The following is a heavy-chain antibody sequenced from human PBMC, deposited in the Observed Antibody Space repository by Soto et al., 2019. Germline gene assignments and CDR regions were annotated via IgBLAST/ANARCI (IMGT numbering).Heavy chain of an antibody. Sequence: SETLSLTCAAHNGSFTDYFWTWIRQSPGRGPEWIGEINHRGGATYNPSLRSRVTISIDTSKNHFSLSLRSLTAADTAVYYRVARGMTYDFLSGPHPFDPWGHGTLVTVSS. CDR1: NGSFTDYF. V-gene: IGHV4-34*01. CDR3: VARGMTYDFLSGPHPFDP. J-gene: IGHJ5*02. D-gene: IGHD3-3*01. CDR2: INHRGGA.